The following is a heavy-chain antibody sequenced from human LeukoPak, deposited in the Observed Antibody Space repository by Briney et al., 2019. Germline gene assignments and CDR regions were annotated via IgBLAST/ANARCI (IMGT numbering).Heavy chain of an antibody. D-gene: IGHD6-19*01. CDR3: AREEVAGTFNGY. Sequence: PGGSLRLSCAASGFTFSAYSMNWVRQAPGKGLEWISYIGISSGNTKYADSVKGRFTISGDKAKNSLYLQMNSLRAEDTAVYYCAREEVAGTFNGYWGQGTLVTVSS. CDR1: GFTFSAYS. V-gene: IGHV3-48*01. CDR2: IGISSGNT. J-gene: IGHJ4*02.